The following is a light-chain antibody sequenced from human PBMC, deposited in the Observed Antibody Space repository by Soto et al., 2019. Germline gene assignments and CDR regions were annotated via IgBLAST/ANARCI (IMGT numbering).Light chain of an antibody. CDR3: QSYDSSLSGWV. Sequence: QPVLTQPPSVSGAPGQRVTISCTGSSSNIGAGYDVPWYQQLPGTAPKLLIYGNSNRPSGVPDRFSGSKSGTSASLAITGLQAEDEADYYYQSYDSSLSGWVFGGGTKVTVL. V-gene: IGLV1-40*01. CDR2: GNS. CDR1: SSNIGAGYD. J-gene: IGLJ3*02.